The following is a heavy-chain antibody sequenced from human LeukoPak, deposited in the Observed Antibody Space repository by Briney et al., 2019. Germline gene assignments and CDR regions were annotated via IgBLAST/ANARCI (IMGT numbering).Heavy chain of an antibody. CDR1: GYTFTSYY. CDR2: INPSGGST. J-gene: IGHJ4*02. D-gene: IGHD4-23*01. CDR3: ARATVVTPGDY. Sequence: ASVKVSCKASGYTFTSYYIHWVRQAPGQGLEWMGIINPSGGSTSYAQKFQGRVTMTRDTSTSTVYMELSSLRSEDTAVYYCARATVVTPGDYWGQGTLVTVSS. V-gene: IGHV1-46*01.